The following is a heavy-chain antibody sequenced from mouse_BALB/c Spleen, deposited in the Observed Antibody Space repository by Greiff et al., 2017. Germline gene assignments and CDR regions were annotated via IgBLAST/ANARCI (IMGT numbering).Heavy chain of an antibody. J-gene: IGHJ3*01. D-gene: IGHD2-1*01. V-gene: IGHV1S127*01. CDR3: ARGDYGNSFAY. Sequence: QVQLQQSGPQLVRPGASVKISCKASGYSFTSYWMHWVKQRPGQGLEWIGMIDPSDSETRLNQKFKDKATLTVDKSSSTAYMQLSSPTSEDSAVYYCARGDYGNSFAYWGQGTLVTVSA. CDR2: IDPSDSET. CDR1: GYSFTSYW.